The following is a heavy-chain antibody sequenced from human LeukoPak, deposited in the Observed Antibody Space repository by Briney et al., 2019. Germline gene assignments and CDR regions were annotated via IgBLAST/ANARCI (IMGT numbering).Heavy chain of an antibody. D-gene: IGHD1-26*01. CDR1: GFTFSSYS. CDR3: ARGIGSLAFDY. CDR2: ISSSSSYI. J-gene: IGHJ4*02. Sequence: GGSLRLSCAASGFTFSSYSMNWVRQAPRKGLEWVSSISSSSSYIYYADSVKGRFTISRDNAKNSLYLHMNSLRAEDTAVYYCARGIGSLAFDYWGQGTLVTVSS. V-gene: IGHV3-21*01.